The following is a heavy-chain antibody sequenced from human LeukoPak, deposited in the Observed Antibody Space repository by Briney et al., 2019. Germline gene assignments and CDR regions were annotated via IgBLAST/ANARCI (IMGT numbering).Heavy chain of an antibody. CDR1: GFTVSSNH. J-gene: IGHJ4*02. CDR2: IYSGGST. Sequence: PGGSLRLSCAASGFTVSSNHMSWVRQAPGKGLEWVSVIYSGGSTYYADSVKGRFTISRDNSKNTLYLQMNSLRAEDTAVYYCASHSSSLYGFDSWGQGTLVTVSS. V-gene: IGHV3-53*01. D-gene: IGHD6-13*01. CDR3: ASHSSSLYGFDS.